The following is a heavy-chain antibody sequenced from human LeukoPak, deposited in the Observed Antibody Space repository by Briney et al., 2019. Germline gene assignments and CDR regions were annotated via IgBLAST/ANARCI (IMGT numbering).Heavy chain of an antibody. CDR2: IWYDGSNQ. Sequence: GRSLRLFCAASGLTFRNYGMHWVRQAPGKGLEWVAVIWYDGSNQYYVDSVKGRFTVSRDNAKNTLYLQMNSLRAEDTAVYYCATDRNSGKYYDYWGQGTLVTVSS. CDR3: ATDRNSGKYYDY. CDR1: GLTFRNYG. V-gene: IGHV3-33*01. D-gene: IGHD1-26*01. J-gene: IGHJ4*02.